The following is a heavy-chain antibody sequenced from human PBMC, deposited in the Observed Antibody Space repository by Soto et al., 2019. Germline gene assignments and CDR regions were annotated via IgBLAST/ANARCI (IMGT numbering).Heavy chain of an antibody. J-gene: IGHJ4*02. D-gene: IGHD3-9*01. CDR2: ISAYNGNT. V-gene: IGHV1-18*01. Sequence: QVQLVQSGAEVKKPGASVKVSCKASGYTFTSYGISWVRQAPGQGLEWMGWISAYNGNTNYAQKLQGRVTMTTDTSPSTADMELRSLRSDDAAVYYCARGRPYYDILTGPDCWGQGTLVTVSS. CDR1: GYTFTSYG. CDR3: ARGRPYYDILTGPDC.